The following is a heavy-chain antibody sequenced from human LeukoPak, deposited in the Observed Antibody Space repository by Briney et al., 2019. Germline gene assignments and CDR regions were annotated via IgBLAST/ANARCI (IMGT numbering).Heavy chain of an antibody. Sequence: PGRSLRLSCAASGFTFSSYGMHWVRQAPGKGLEWVAVISYDGSNKYYADSVKGRFTISRDNSKNTLYLQMNSLRAEDTAVYYCAKDPSYGDYVGYFDYWGHGTLVTGSS. CDR1: GFTFSSYG. CDR2: ISYDGSNK. D-gene: IGHD4-17*01. CDR3: AKDPSYGDYVGYFDY. V-gene: IGHV3-30*18. J-gene: IGHJ4*01.